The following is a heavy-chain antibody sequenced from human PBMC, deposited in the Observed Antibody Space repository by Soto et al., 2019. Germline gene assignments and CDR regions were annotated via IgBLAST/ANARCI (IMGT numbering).Heavy chain of an antibody. V-gene: IGHV3-49*03. D-gene: IGHD5-12*01. CDR1: GFTFGDYA. CDR2: IRSKTYAETT. J-gene: IGHJ4*02. CDR3: TRDRSTVATLNFDY. Sequence: PGGSLRLSCTASGFTFGDYAMSWFRQAPGKGLEWVGFIRSKTYAETTEYAASVKGRFTISRDDSKSIGYLQMNSLKTEVTVVYYCTRDRSTVATLNFDYWGQGTLVTVSS.